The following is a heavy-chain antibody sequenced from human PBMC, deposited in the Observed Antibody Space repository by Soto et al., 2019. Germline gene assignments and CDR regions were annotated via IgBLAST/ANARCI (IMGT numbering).Heavy chain of an antibody. CDR3: ARDKQGGYRYGTLGYYYYMDV. CDR2: IWYDGSNK. D-gene: IGHD5-18*01. Sequence: QVQLVESGGGVVQPGRSLRLSCAASGFTFSSYGMHWVRQAPGKGLEWVAVIWYDGSNKYYADSVKGRFTISRDNYKNTLYLQMNSLRAEDTAVYYCARDKQGGYRYGTLGYYYYMDVWGKGTTVTVSS. V-gene: IGHV3-33*01. J-gene: IGHJ6*03. CDR1: GFTFSSYG.